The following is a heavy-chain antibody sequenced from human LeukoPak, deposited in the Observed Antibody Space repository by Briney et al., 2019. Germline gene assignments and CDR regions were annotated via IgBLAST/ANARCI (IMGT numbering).Heavy chain of an antibody. V-gene: IGHV4-4*07. CDR3: ARGKMTTVTNWFDP. CDR1: GGSISSYY. CDR2: IYTSGST. Sequence: SETLSLTCTVSGGSISSYYWSWIRQPAGKGLEWIGRIYTSGSTNYNPSLKSRVTMSVDMSKNQFSLKLSSVTAADTAVYYCARGKMTTVTNWFDPWGQGTLVTVSS. J-gene: IGHJ5*02. D-gene: IGHD4-17*01.